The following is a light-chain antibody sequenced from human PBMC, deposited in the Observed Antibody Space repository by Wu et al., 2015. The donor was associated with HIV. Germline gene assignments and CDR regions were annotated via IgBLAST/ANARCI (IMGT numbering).Light chain of an antibody. V-gene: IGKV3-20*01. CDR1: QSVTSSY. CDR2: GAS. J-gene: IGKJ2*03. Sequence: IVMTQSPATLSVSPGERATLSCRASQSVTSSYLAWYQQKPGLAPRLLIYGASSRATGIPDRFSGSGSGTDFTLTISRVEPEDFAVYYCQQYGSSLLYSFGQGTKLEIK. CDR3: QQYGSSLLYS.